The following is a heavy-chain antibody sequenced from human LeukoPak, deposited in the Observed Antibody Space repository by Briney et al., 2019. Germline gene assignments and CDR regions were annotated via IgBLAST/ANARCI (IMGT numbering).Heavy chain of an antibody. D-gene: IGHD3-22*01. V-gene: IGHV4-59*01. CDR2: IYYSGST. CDR3: ARAHYDSSGYYSRGLSAFDI. CDR1: GGSISSYH. J-gene: IGHJ3*02. Sequence: SETLSLTCTVSGGSISSYHWSWIRQPPGKGLEWIGYIYYSGSTNYNPSLKSRVTISVDTSKNQFSLKLSSVTAADTAVYYCARAHYDSSGYYSRGLSAFDIWGQGTMVTVSS.